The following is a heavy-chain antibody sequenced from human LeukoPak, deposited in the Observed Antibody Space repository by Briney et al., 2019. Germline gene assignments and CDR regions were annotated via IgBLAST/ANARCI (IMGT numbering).Heavy chain of an antibody. CDR3: AREGTWSFEY. CDR2: IYSSQST. J-gene: IGHJ4*02. V-gene: IGHV4-59*01. CDR1: GGSITGFY. Sequence: SEPLSLTCTVSGGSITGFYWTWLRQPPGKGLEWIGYIYSSQSTNYSPSLKSRVAISVDTSKNQFSLKLSSVTAADTAVYYCAREGTWSFEYWGQGTLVTVFS. D-gene: IGHD1-7*01.